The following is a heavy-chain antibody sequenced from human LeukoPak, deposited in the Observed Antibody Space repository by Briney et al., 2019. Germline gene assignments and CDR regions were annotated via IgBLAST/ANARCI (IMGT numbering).Heavy chain of an antibody. CDR1: GYTFTNYY. CDR3: ARDHGDDAFDI. D-gene: IGHD3-3*01. CDR2: INSNRGGT. J-gene: IGHJ3*02. V-gene: IGHV1-2*02. Sequence: ASVKVSCKASGYTFTNYYIHWVRQAPGQGLEWMGWINSNRGGTDYAQKFQGRVAMTRDTSISTAYMELRSVRSDDTAVYYCARDHGDDAFDIWGPGTMVTVSS.